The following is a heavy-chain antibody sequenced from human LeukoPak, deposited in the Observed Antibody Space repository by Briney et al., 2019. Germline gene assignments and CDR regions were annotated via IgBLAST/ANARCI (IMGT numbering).Heavy chain of an antibody. J-gene: IGHJ4*02. CDR1: GFTFDDYT. D-gene: IGHD3-10*01. V-gene: IGHV3-43*01. CDR3: AILKSYSSPYGANFDY. Sequence: PGGSLRLSCAASGFTFDDYTMHWVRQAPGKGLEWVSLISWDGGSTYYADSVKGRFTISRDNSKNSLYLQMNSLRTEDTALYYCAILKSYSSPYGANFDYWGQGTLVTVSS. CDR2: ISWDGGST.